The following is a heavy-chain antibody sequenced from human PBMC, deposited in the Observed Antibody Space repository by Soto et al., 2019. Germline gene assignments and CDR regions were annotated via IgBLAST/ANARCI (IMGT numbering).Heavy chain of an antibody. Sequence: PSETLSLTCTVSGGSISSYYWSWIRQPPGKGLEWIGYIYYSGSTNYNPSLKSRVTISVDTSKNQFSLKLSSVTAADTAVYYCATSRDGYIVDYWGQGTLVTVS. CDR2: IYYSGST. D-gene: IGHD5-12*01. V-gene: IGHV4-59*08. CDR3: ATSRDGYIVDY. CDR1: GGSISSYY. J-gene: IGHJ4*02.